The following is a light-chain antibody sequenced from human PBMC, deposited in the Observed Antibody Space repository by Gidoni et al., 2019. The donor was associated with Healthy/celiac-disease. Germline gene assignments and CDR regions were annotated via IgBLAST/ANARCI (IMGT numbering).Light chain of an antibody. CDR2: DAS. J-gene: IGKJ4*01. V-gene: IGKV3-11*01. CDR1: QRVSSY. Sequence: EIVLTQSPATLSLSPGERVTLSCRASQRVSSYLAWYQQKPGQAPRLLIYDASNRATGIPARFSGSGSGTDFTLTISSLEPEDFAVYYCQQRSNWPPGTFGGGTKVEIK. CDR3: QQRSNWPPGT.